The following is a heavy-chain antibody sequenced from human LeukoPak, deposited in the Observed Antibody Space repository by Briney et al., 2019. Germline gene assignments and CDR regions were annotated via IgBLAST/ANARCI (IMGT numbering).Heavy chain of an antibody. CDR3: ARGAKILWSAGMDV. V-gene: IGHV4-34*01. D-gene: IGHD3-10*01. J-gene: IGHJ6*02. Sequence: PSETLSLTCAVYGGSFSGYYWSWIRQPPGKGLEWIGEINHSGSTNYNPSLESRVTISVDTSKNQFSLKLSSVTAADTAVYYCARGAKILWSAGMDVWGQGTTVTVSS. CDR1: GGSFSGYY. CDR2: INHSGST.